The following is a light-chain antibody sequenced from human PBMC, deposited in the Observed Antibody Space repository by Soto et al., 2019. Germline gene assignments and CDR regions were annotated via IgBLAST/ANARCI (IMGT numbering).Light chain of an antibody. V-gene: IGKV1-5*01. CDR3: QQYNRYWT. J-gene: IGKJ1*01. CDR1: QSISSW. CDR2: DAS. Sequence: DIQMTQSPSTLSASVGDRVTITCRASQSISSWLAWYQQKPGKAPHLLIYDASSLESGVPSRFSGSGSGTEFTLTINSLQPDDFATYYCQQYNRYWTFGQGTKVEIK.